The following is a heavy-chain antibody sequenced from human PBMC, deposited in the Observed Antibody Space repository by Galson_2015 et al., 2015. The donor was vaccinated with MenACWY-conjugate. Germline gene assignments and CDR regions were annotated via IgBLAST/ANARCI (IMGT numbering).Heavy chain of an antibody. J-gene: IGHJ5*02. Sequence: SLRLSCAASGFTFSNSVMHWVRQSPAKGLEWVSGLSVGGDVTYYADSVKGRFTISRDNSKSTLYLQMSSLRVDDTANYYCAKGGDYDHWGQGTLVAVSS. V-gene: IGHV3-23*01. CDR1: GFTFSNSV. CDR3: AKGGDYDH. D-gene: IGHD4-17*01. CDR2: LSVGGDVT.